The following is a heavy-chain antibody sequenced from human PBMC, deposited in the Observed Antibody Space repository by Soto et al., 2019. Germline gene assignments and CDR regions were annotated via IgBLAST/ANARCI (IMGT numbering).Heavy chain of an antibody. CDR2: ITYDGSNK. Sequence: QVQLVESGGGVGQPGRSLRLSCAASGFTFNTYALHWVRQAPGKGLEWVAVITYDGSNKYYADSVKGRFTISRDNSEDMVFLQMNSLIPEDTAVYHCARDRVAHYYYYGMDVWGQGTTVTVSS. J-gene: IGHJ6*02. D-gene: IGHD3-3*01. CDR3: ARDRVAHYYYYGMDV. V-gene: IGHV3-30*04. CDR1: GFTFNTYA.